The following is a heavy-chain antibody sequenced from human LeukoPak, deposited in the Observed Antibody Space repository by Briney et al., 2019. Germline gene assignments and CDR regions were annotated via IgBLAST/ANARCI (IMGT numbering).Heavy chain of an antibody. Sequence: GGSLRLSCAASGFTFSNAWMCWVCHTPGEGLERVGRIKSKTDGGTTDYAAPVKGRFTISRDDSKNTLYLQMNSLKTEDTAVYYCTTVVFAGGGIWGQGTLVTVSS. D-gene: IGHD3-16*01. CDR3: TTVVFAGGGI. J-gene: IGHJ4*02. CDR1: GFTFSNAW. CDR2: IKSKTDGGTT. V-gene: IGHV3-15*01.